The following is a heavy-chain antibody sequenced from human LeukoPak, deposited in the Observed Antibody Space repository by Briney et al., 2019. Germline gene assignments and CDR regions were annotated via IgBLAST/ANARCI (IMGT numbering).Heavy chain of an antibody. Sequence: SETLSLTCSVSGGSITDYYWSWIRQPPGKGLEWIGYIYQSGSADYNASLKSRVTMSVDTSKNQFSLKLRSVTAADTAMYYCARGGLLHTYCPLFDYWGQGTLVTVSS. CDR1: GGSITDYY. CDR3: ARGGLLHTYCPLFDY. CDR2: IYQSGSA. V-gene: IGHV4-59*13. J-gene: IGHJ4*02. D-gene: IGHD2-8*02.